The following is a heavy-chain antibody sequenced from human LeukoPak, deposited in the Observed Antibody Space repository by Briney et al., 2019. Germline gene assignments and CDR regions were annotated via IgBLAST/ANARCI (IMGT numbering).Heavy chain of an antibody. CDR2: ISSSGSTI. Sequence: GGSLRLSCAASGFTFSSYEMNWVRQAPGKGLEWVSYISSSGSTIYYADSVKGRFTISRDNAKNSLYLQMNSLRAENTAVYYCARGAYYYDSSGYYSERGDAFDIWGQGTMVTVSS. J-gene: IGHJ3*02. D-gene: IGHD3-22*01. CDR1: GFTFSSYE. V-gene: IGHV3-48*03. CDR3: ARGAYYYDSSGYYSERGDAFDI.